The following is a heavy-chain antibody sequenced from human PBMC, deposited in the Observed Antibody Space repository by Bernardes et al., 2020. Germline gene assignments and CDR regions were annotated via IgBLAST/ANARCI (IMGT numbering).Heavy chain of an antibody. J-gene: IGHJ4*02. CDR1: GYTFTNYD. V-gene: IGHV1-8*01. CDR2: MNPNSGNT. D-gene: IGHD4-17*01. Sequence: ASVEACWEAFGYTFTNYDINWVRQTTGQGLEWMGWMNPNSGNTGLLQKFQGRVTMTRNTFIRTAYMELSGLRSEDTAVYYCARGEHGDYDYWGQGTLVTVSS. CDR3: ARGEHGDYDY.